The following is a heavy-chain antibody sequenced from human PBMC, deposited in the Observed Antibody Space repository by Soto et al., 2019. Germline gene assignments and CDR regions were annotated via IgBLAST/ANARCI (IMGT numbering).Heavy chain of an antibody. CDR2: VIPISETT. D-gene: IGHD2-2*01. V-gene: IGHV1-69*01. CDR1: GGTFSSYA. CDR3: ARSQGSSTSLEIYYYYYYGMDV. Sequence: QVQLVQSGAEVKKPGSSVKVSCKASGGTFSSYAISWVRQAPGQGLEWMGGVIPISETTKYAQKFQGRVTITADESKSTAYMELSSLRSEDTAVYYCARSQGSSTSLEIYYYYYYGMDVWDQGTTVTVSS. J-gene: IGHJ6*02.